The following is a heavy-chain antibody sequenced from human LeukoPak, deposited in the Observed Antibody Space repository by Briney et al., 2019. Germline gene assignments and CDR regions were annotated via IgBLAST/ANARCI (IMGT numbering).Heavy chain of an antibody. J-gene: IGHJ4*02. CDR2: IKQDRSEK. V-gene: IGHV3-7*01. CDR1: GFTFTNYW. D-gene: IGHD3-3*01. Sequence: GGSLRLSCAASGFTFTNYWMSWVRQAPGKGLELVANIKQDRSEKYYVDSVKGRFTISRDNAKNSLYLQMNSLRAEDTAVYYCARLRQIPVFGVVTKSTSYFDYWGQGTLVTVSS. CDR3: ARLRQIPVFGVVTKSTSYFDY.